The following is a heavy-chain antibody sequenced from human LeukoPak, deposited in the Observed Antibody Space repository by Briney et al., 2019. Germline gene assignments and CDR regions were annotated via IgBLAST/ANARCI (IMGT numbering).Heavy chain of an antibody. CDR3: AREEMATISY. CDR1: GGSISSSSYY. J-gene: IGHJ4*02. Sequence: PSETLSLTCTVSGGSISSSSYYWGWIRQPPGKGLEWIGSIYYSGSTYYSPSLKSRVTISVDTSKNQFSLKLSSVTAADTAVYYCAREEMATISYWGQGTLVTVSS. CDR2: IYYSGST. V-gene: IGHV4-39*07. D-gene: IGHD5-24*01.